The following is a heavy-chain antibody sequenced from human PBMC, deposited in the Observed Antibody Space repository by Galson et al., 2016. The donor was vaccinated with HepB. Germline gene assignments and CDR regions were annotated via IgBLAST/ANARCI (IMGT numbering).Heavy chain of an antibody. V-gene: IGHV3-23*01. CDR2: IDSRTPTT. CDR1: GFTFSSYT. J-gene: IGHJ4*02. D-gene: IGHD3-16*01. Sequence: SLRLSCAASGFTFSSYTMNWVRQAPGKGLEWVATIDSRTPTTHYADSVRGRLTISRDNSKDTVYLQMISLTAEDTAVYYCPVWMSPHIDYWGQGTLVTVSS. CDR3: PVWMSPHIDY.